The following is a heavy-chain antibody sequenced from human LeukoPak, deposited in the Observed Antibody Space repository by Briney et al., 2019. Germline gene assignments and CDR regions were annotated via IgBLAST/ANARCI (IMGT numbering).Heavy chain of an antibody. J-gene: IGHJ4*02. CDR1: GYTFTDYY. Sequence: ASVKVSCKASGYTFTDYYMHWVRQAPGRGLEWMGWINPNAGGTNYAQNFQGRVTMTRDTSISTAHMDLSSLRADDTAMYYCARKAGGTQFYYFDYWGQGTLVTVSS. D-gene: IGHD6-19*01. V-gene: IGHV1-2*02. CDR2: INPNAGGT. CDR3: ARKAGGTQFYYFDY.